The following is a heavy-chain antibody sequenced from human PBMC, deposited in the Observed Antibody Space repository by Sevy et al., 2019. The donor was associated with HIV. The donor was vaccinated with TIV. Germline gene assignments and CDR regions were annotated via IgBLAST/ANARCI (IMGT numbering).Heavy chain of an antibody. CDR3: ARSSSAYPYHFDY. Sequence: SETLSLTCAVSGGSISTDLYSWNWIRQPPGKGLEWIGYIFHSGNTYYYPSLKSRVTISIDRSKNQFSLNLSSVTAADTAVYYCARSSSAYPYHFDYWGQGTLVTVSS. CDR2: IFHSGNT. J-gene: IGHJ4*02. V-gene: IGHV4-30-2*01. CDR1: GGSISTDLYS.